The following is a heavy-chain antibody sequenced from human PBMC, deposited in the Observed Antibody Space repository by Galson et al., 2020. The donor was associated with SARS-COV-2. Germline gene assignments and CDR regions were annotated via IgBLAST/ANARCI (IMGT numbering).Heavy chain of an antibody. CDR1: CGSISSGDFY. CDR2: IYYSGST. V-gene: IGHV4-30-4*01. CDR3: ARFNVDAPVAHYFDY. D-gene: IGHD5-18*01. Sequence: ETSETLSLTCTVSCGSISSGDFYWSWIRQPPGKGLEWIGYIYYSGSTYYNPSLKSRVTISVDTSKNQFSLKLSSVTAADTAVYYCARFNVDAPVAHYFDYWGQGTLVTVSS. J-gene: IGHJ4*02.